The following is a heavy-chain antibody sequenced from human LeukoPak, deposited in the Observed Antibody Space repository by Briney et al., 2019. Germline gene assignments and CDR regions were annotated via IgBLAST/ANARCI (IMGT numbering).Heavy chain of an antibody. D-gene: IGHD6-6*01. CDR2: IYSSGST. J-gene: IGHJ4*02. CDR1: GGSISSGSYY. V-gene: IGHV4-61*02. CDR3: ARVEYSSSRLDY. Sequence: PSETLSLTCTVSGGSISSGSYYWNWIRQPAGKGLEWIGRIYSSGSTNYNPFLKSRVTISVDTSKNQFSLKLSSVTAADTAVYYCARVEYSSSRLDYWGQGTLVTVSS.